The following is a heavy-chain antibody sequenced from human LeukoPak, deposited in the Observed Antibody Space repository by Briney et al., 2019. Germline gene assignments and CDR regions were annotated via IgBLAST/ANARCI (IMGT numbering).Heavy chain of an antibody. CDR2: IWYDGSNK. CDR1: GFTFSSYG. Sequence: GGSLRLSCAASGFTFSSYGMHWVRQAPGKGLEWVAAIWYDGSNKYYADSVKGRFTISRDNSKNTLYLQMNSLRAEDTAVYYCARDYYDSSGYYYPVYYFDYWGQGTLVTVSS. CDR3: ARDYYDSSGYYYPVYYFDY. J-gene: IGHJ4*02. V-gene: IGHV3-33*01. D-gene: IGHD3-22*01.